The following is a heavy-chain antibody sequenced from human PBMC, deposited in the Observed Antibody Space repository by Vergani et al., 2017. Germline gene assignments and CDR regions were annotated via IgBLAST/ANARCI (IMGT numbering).Heavy chain of an antibody. CDR2: ISAYNGNT. CDR3: ARDRMVAPDRYSSSPGSGQGP. D-gene: IGHD6-6*01. CDR1: GYTFTSYG. J-gene: IGHJ5*02. Sequence: QVQLVQSGAEVKTPGASVKVSCKASGYTFTSYGISWVRQAPGQGLEWMGWISAYNGNTNYAQKLQGRVTMTTDTSTSTAYMELRSLRSDDTAVYYCARDRMVAPDRYSSSPGSGQGPWGQGTLVTVSS. V-gene: IGHV1-18*01.